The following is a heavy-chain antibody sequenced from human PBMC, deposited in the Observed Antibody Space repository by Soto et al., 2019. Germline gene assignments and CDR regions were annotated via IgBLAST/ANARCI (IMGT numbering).Heavy chain of an antibody. V-gene: IGHV4-34*01. CDR1: GGSFGGYY. D-gene: IGHD2-15*01. CDR3: ARAPCSGGSCGETVYGMDV. Sequence: SETLSLTCAVYGGSFGGYYWTWIRQPPGTGLEWIGEIYHSGSTNYNPSLKSRVTISVDKSKNQFSLKLSSVTAADTAVYYCARAPCSGGSCGETVYGMDVWGQGTTVTVSS. J-gene: IGHJ6*02. CDR2: IYHSGST.